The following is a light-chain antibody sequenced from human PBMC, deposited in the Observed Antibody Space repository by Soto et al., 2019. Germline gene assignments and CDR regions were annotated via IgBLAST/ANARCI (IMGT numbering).Light chain of an antibody. J-gene: IGKJ5*01. CDR3: QQRSNWPLPIT. Sequence: EIVLTQSPATLSLSPGERATLSCRASQSVSSYLAWYQQKPGQAPRLLIYDASNRATGIPARFSGSGSGTDFTLTISNLEPEDFAVYYCQQRSNWPLPITFGQGTRLEIK. V-gene: IGKV3-11*01. CDR1: QSVSSY. CDR2: DAS.